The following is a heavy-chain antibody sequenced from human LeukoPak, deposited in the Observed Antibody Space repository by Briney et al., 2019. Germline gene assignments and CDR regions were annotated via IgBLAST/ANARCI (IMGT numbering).Heavy chain of an antibody. CDR3: ARSERMSSGWYESTFDY. CDR2: ISAYNCNT. J-gene: IGHJ4*02. CDR1: GYTFTSYG. D-gene: IGHD6-19*01. V-gene: IGHV1-18*01. Sequence: ASVKVSCKASGYTFTSYGISWVRQAPGQGLEWMGWISAYNCNTNYAQKFQGRVTITTDESTSTAYMELSSLRSEDTAVYYCARSERMSSGWYESTFDYWGQGTLVTVSS.